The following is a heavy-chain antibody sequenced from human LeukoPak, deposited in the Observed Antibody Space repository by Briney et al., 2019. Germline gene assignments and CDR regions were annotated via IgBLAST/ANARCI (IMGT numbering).Heavy chain of an antibody. CDR1: GGTFSSYA. J-gene: IGHJ4*02. Sequence: SVKVSCKASGGTFSSYAISWVRQAPGQGLEWMGGTIPIFGTANYAQKFQGRVTITTDESTSTAYMELSSLRSEDTAVYYCARDSGGPYYYDSSGYYRQPRRYYFDYWGQGTLVTVSS. CDR2: TIPIFGTA. V-gene: IGHV1-69*05. D-gene: IGHD3-22*01. CDR3: ARDSGGPYYYDSSGYYRQPRRYYFDY.